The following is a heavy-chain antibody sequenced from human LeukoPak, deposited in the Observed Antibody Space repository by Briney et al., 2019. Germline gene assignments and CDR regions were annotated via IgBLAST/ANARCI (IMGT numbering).Heavy chain of an antibody. J-gene: IGHJ6*03. CDR1: GGSISSYY. CDR2: IYYSGST. D-gene: IGHD6-6*01. V-gene: IGHV4-59*01. CDR3: ARVEYSSSLYYYYYMDV. Sequence: PSETLSLTCTVSGGSISSYYWSWIRQPPGKGLEWIGYIYYSGSTNYNPSLKSRVTISVDTSKNQFSLKLSSVTAADTAVYYCARVEYSSSLYYYYYMDVWGKGTTVTVSS.